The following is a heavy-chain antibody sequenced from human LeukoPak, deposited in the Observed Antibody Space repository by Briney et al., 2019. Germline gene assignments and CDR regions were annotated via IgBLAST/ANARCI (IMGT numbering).Heavy chain of an antibody. Sequence: SETLSLTCSVSGGSISSSSYYWGWIRQPPGKGLEWIGSIYYSGSTYYNTSLKSRVTTSVDTSKNQFSLKLRSVTAADTAVFYCARLKRAVTALFGPGEYWGQGILVTVSA. CDR3: ARLKRAVTALFGPGEY. CDR1: GGSISSSSYY. V-gene: IGHV4-39*01. D-gene: IGHD2-21*02. CDR2: IYYSGST. J-gene: IGHJ4*02.